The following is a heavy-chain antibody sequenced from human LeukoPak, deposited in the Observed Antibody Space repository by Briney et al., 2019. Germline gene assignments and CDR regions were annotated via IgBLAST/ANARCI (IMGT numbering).Heavy chain of an antibody. Sequence: GESLKISCKGSGYSFTSYWIGWVRQMPGKGLEWMGIIYPGDSDTRYSPSFQGQVTISADKSISTAYLQWSSLKASDTAVYYCARHIAAAPSYYYYYYGMDVWGQGTTVTVSS. CDR3: ARHIAAAPSYYYYYYGMDV. D-gene: IGHD6-13*01. CDR1: GYSFTSYW. V-gene: IGHV5-51*01. J-gene: IGHJ6*02. CDR2: IYPGDSDT.